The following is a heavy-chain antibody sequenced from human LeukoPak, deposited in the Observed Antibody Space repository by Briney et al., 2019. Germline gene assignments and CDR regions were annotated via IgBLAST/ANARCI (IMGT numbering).Heavy chain of an antibody. J-gene: IGHJ4*02. CDR3: ARRSSNLKVKF. D-gene: IGHD1-1*01. Sequence: PSDTLSFTCAIYGRSVNGECWAWCRPYPGRRNEWIGEINQSGGTSYNPSLKSRVTISIDTSKNQFSLTLTSVTAADTAVYYCARRSSNLKVKFWGQGTLVTVSS. CDR2: INQSGGT. CDR1: GRSVNGEC. V-gene: IGHV4-34*01.